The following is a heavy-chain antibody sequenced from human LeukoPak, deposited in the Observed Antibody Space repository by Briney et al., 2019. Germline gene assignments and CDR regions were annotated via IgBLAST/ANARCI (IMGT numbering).Heavy chain of an antibody. J-gene: IGHJ4*02. CDR1: GFTFSSYG. Sequence: GGSLRLSCAASGFTFSSYGMHWVRQAPGKGLEWVAVISYDGSNKYYADSVKGRFTISRDNSKNTLYLQMNSLRAEDTAVYYCAKDKEAHPETHYFVCWGQGTLVTVSS. CDR3: AKDKEAHPETHYFVC. CDR2: ISYDGSNK. V-gene: IGHV3-30*18.